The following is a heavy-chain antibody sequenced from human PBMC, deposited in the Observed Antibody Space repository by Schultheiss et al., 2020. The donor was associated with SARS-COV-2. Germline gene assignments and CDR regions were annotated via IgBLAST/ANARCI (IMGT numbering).Heavy chain of an antibody. CDR3: ARRVWGSYRENDY. J-gene: IGHJ4*02. D-gene: IGHD3-16*02. CDR2: IYPGDSDT. CDR1: GYSFTSYW. Sequence: GESLKISCKGSGYSFTSYWIGWVRQMPGKGLEWMGIIYPGDSDTNHSPSFQGHVTISADKSISTAYLQWSSLKASDTAMYYCARRVWGSYRENDYWGQGTLVTVPQ. V-gene: IGHV5-51*01.